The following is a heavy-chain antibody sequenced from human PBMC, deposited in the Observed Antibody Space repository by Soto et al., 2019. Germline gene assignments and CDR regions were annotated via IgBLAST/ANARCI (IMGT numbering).Heavy chain of an antibody. V-gene: IGHV2-5*02. J-gene: IGHJ4*02. D-gene: IGHD3-3*01. Sequence: QITLKESGPTLVKPTQTLTLTCTFSGFSLSTSGVGVGWIRQPPGKALEWLALIYWDDDKRYSPSLKSRLTITKDTSKNQVVLTLNNMDPVDTATYSCAHGFLEWSPSYYFDYWGQGTLVTVSS. CDR3: AHGFLEWSPSYYFDY. CDR1: GFSLSTSGVG. CDR2: IYWDDDK.